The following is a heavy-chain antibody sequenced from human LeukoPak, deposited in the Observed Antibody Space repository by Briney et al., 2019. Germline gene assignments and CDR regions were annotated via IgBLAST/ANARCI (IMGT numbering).Heavy chain of an antibody. V-gene: IGHV3-23*01. CDR3: AKDEGYTYTLGAFDM. CDR2: ISGSGGDT. J-gene: IGHJ3*02. CDR1: GFTFSSYA. Sequence: GGSLRLSCAASGFTFSSYAMNWVRQAPGKGLEWVSGISGSGGDTYYADSVKGRFIISRDNSMNTLYLQMNSLRAEDTAVYYCAKDEGYTYTLGAFDMWGQGTMVTVSS. D-gene: IGHD5-18*01.